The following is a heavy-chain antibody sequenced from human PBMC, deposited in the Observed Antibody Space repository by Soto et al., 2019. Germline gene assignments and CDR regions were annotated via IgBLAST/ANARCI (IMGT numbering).Heavy chain of an antibody. Sequence: QVQLVQSGAEVKKPGASVKVSCKASGYTFTSYDINWVRQAAGQGLEWIGWMNPNSGKAVYAQKFQGRVTMAENTSISTAYMELSSLRSDDTAVYFCARGWVVVSATYGYFDLWGRGTLVTVSS. CDR1: GYTFTSYD. V-gene: IGHV1-8*01. CDR2: MNPNSGKA. CDR3: ARGWVVVSATYGYFDL. J-gene: IGHJ2*01. D-gene: IGHD2-15*01.